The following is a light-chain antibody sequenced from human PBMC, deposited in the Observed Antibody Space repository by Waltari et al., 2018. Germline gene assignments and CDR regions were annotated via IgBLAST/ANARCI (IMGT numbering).Light chain of an antibody. Sequence: PGERATLSCRASQSVSSYLAWYQQKPGQAPRLLIYDASNRATGIPARFSGSGSGTDFTLTISSLEPEDFAVYYCQQRSNWPPMYTFGQGTKLEIK. CDR2: DAS. CDR3: QQRSNWPPMYT. J-gene: IGKJ2*01. CDR1: QSVSSY. V-gene: IGKV3-11*01.